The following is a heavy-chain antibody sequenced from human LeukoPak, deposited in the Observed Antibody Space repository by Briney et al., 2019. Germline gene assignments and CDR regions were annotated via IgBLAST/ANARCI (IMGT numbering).Heavy chain of an antibody. Sequence: ASAKVSCKASGGTFSSYAISWVRQAPGQGLEWMGGINPIFGTANYAQKFQGRVTITADESTSTAYMELSSLRSEDTAVYYCARALGPATIFGVVNPRMYGMDVWGQGTTVTVSS. CDR2: INPIFGTA. CDR3: ARALGPATIFGVVNPRMYGMDV. D-gene: IGHD3-3*01. CDR1: GGTFSSYA. V-gene: IGHV1-69*13. J-gene: IGHJ6*02.